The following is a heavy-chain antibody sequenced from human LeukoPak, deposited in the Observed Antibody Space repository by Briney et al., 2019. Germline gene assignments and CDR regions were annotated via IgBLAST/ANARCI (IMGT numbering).Heavy chain of an antibody. J-gene: IGHJ4*02. CDR3: ARDFYSSGWVEY. Sequence: GGSLRLSCAASGFTVSNNYVSWVRQAPGKGLEWVSVIYSGGSTYYADSVKGRFTISRDNSKNTLYLQMNSLRAEDTAVYYCARDFYSSGWVEYWGQGTLVTVSS. CDR1: GFTVSNNY. D-gene: IGHD6-19*01. V-gene: IGHV3-53*01. CDR2: IYSGGST.